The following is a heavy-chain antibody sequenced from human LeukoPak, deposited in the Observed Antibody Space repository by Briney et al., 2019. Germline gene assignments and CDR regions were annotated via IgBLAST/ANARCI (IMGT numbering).Heavy chain of an antibody. CDR2: IYSGGST. J-gene: IGHJ4*02. D-gene: IGHD6-13*01. CDR3: ARELAADGKAVFDY. CDR1: GFTVSSNY. V-gene: IGHV3-66*01. Sequence: PGGSLRLSCAASGFTVSSNYMSWVRQAPGKGLEWVSVIYSGGSTYYADSVKGRFTISRDNSKNTLYLQMNSLRAEDTAVYYCARELAADGKAVFDYWGQGTLVTVSS.